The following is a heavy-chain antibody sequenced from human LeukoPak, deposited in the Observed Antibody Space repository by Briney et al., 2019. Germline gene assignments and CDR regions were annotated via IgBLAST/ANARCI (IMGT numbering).Heavy chain of an antibody. D-gene: IGHD2-2*03. CDR3: ARDGSSGAFDI. Sequence: PSETLSLTCAVYGGSISSYYWSWIRQPAGKGLEWIGRIYTSGSTNYNPSLKSRVTMSVDTSKNQFSLKLSSVTAADTAVYYCARDGSSGAFDIWGQGTMVTVSS. J-gene: IGHJ3*02. V-gene: IGHV4-4*07. CDR1: GGSISSYY. CDR2: IYTSGST.